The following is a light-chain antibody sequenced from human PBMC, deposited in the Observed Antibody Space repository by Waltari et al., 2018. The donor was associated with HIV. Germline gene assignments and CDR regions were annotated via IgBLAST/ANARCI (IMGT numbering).Light chain of an antibody. V-gene: IGKV2-28*01. CDR3: MQALQTPLIT. Sequence: DIVMTQSPLSLPVTPGEPASISCRSSQSLLNSNGFNYLDWYLQKPGQSPRLLLYLASDRAPGVPDRFSGSGSGTDFTQKISRVEAEDVGVYYCMQALQTPLITFGQGTRLEIK. CDR1: QSLLNSNGFNY. J-gene: IGKJ5*01. CDR2: LAS.